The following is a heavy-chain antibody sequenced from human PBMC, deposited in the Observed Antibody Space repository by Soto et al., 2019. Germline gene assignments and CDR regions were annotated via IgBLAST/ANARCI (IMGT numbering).Heavy chain of an antibody. Sequence: GASVKVSCKASGYTFTGYYMHWVRHAPGQGLEWMGWINPNSGGTNYAQKFQGWVTMTRDTSISTAYMELSRLRSDDTAVYYCARGGSGSYSVYYYYGMDVWGQGTTVTVSS. V-gene: IGHV1-2*04. CDR1: GYTFTGYY. CDR2: INPNSGGT. D-gene: IGHD1-26*01. CDR3: ARGGSGSYSVYYYYGMDV. J-gene: IGHJ6*02.